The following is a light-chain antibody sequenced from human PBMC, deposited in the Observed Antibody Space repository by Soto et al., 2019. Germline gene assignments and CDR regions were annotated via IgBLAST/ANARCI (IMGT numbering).Light chain of an antibody. Sequence: MTQSLASLSLSHEDRATLSCRASESVSTSYLAWYQQKPGQAPRLLIYGASSRATGIPDRFSGSGSGTDFTLTFCGLEPEDFAVYYCQQYGNSRGTFGQGTKVDIK. V-gene: IGKV3-20*01. CDR2: GAS. J-gene: IGKJ1*01. CDR3: QQYGNSRGT. CDR1: ESVSTSY.